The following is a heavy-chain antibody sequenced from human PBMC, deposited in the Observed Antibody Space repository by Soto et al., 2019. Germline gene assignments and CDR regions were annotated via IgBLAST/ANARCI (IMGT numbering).Heavy chain of an antibody. CDR2: INAGNGNT. D-gene: IGHD3-3*01. Sequence: GASVKVSCKASGYTFTSYAMHWVRQAPGQRLEWMGWINAGNGNTKYSQKFQGRVTITRDTSASTAYMELSSLRSEDTAVYYCATSNDFWSGYKTLDYWGQGTLVTVSS. V-gene: IGHV1-3*01. J-gene: IGHJ4*02. CDR1: GYTFTSYA. CDR3: ATSNDFWSGYKTLDY.